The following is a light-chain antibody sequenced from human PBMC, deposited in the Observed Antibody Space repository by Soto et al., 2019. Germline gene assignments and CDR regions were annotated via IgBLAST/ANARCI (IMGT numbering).Light chain of an antibody. J-gene: IGLJ1*01. CDR3: SSYTSSSTYV. CDR1: SSDVGGYNS. V-gene: IGLV2-14*03. CDR2: NVS. Sequence: QSVLAPPASVSGSPGQSITISCTGTSSDVGGYNSVSWYQQHPGKAPKLMIYNVSNRPSGISDRFSGSRSGNTASLTISGLQAEDEADYYCSSYTSSSTYVFGTGTKVTVL.